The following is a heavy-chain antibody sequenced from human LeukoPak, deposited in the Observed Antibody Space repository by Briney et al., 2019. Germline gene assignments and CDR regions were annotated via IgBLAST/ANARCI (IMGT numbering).Heavy chain of an antibody. J-gene: IGHJ1*01. CDR2: IYYSGST. Sequence: SETLSLTCTVSGGSISSYYWSWIRQPPGKGLEWIGYIYYSGSTNYNPSLKSRVTISVDTSKNQFSLKLSSVTAADTAVYYCARGDYGDYDYFQHWGQGTLVTVSS. CDR1: GGSISSYY. CDR3: ARGDYGDYDYFQH. D-gene: IGHD4-17*01. V-gene: IGHV4-59*13.